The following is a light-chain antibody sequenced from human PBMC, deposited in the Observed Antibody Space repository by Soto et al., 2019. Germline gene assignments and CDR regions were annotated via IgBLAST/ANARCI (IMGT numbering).Light chain of an antibody. CDR3: QQFGSSPLFT. Sequence: EIVLTQSPGTLSLSPGERATLSCRASQSVSSSYLAWYQQKPGQAPRLLIYGASSRATGIPDRFSGSGSGTDFTLTISRLEPKDFPVYYCQQFGSSPLFTFGPGTKVDVK. V-gene: IGKV3-20*01. J-gene: IGKJ3*01. CDR1: QSVSSSY. CDR2: GAS.